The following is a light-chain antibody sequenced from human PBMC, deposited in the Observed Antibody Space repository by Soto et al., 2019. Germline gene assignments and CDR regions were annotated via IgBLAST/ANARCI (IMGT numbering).Light chain of an antibody. CDR2: LTSDGSH. CDR1: SGHSSYA. J-gene: IGLJ2*01. Sequence: QSVLTQSPSASASLGASVKLTCTLSSGHSSYAIAWHQQQPEKGPRYLMKLTSDGSHSKGDGIPDRFSGSSSGAERYLTISSLQSEDEADYHCQTWGTGIVVFGGGTKLTVL. V-gene: IGLV4-69*01. CDR3: QTWGTGIVV.